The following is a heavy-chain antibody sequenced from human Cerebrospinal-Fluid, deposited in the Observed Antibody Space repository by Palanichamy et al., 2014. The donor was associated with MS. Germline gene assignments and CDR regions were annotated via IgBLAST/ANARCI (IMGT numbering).Heavy chain of an antibody. Sequence: QVHLVQSGAEAKKPGASVKVSCRASGYTFSGYYMHWVRQAPGQGLEWMGWINPNSGGTNCAQNFQGWVTMTRDTSSATAYLELRRLKSDDTALYYCAKGASDSNYAGGMDVWGQGTMVTVSS. V-gene: IGHV1-2*04. J-gene: IGHJ6*02. D-gene: IGHD4-11*01. CDR2: INPNSGGT. CDR1: GYTFSGYY. CDR3: AKGASDSNYAGGMDV.